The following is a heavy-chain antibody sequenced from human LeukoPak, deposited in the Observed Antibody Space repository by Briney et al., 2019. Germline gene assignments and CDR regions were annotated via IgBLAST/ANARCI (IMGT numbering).Heavy chain of an antibody. V-gene: IGHV3-53*01. J-gene: IGHJ6*02. CDR2: IYSGGST. D-gene: IGHD3-10*01. CDR3: ASTYYYGSGSAPLYYYGMDV. Sequence: GGSLRLSCAASGFTVSSNYMSWVRQAPGKGLEWVSVIYSGGSTYYADSVKGRFTISRDNSKNTLYLQMNSLRAEDTAAYYCASTYYYGSGSAPLYYYGMDVWGQGTTVTVSS. CDR1: GFTVSSNY.